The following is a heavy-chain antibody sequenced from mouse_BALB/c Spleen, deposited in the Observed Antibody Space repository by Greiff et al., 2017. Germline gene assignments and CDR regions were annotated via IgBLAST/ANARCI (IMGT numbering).Heavy chain of an antibody. CDR3: AREGYDDAMDY. CDR1: GFAFSSYD. D-gene: IGHD2-14*01. Sequence: VESGGGLVKPGGSLKLSCAASGFAFSSYDMSWVRQTPEKRLEWVAYISSGGGSTYYPDTVKGRFTISRDNAKNTLYLQMSSLKSEDTAMYYCAREGYDDAMDYWGQGTSVTVSS. CDR2: ISSGGGST. J-gene: IGHJ4*01. V-gene: IGHV5-12-1*01.